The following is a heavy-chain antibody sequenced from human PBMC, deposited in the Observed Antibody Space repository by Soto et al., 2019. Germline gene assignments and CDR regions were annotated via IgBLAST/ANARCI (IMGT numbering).Heavy chain of an antibody. CDR2: IYYSGST. Sequence: SETLSLTCTVSGGSISSYYWSWIRQPPGKGLEWIGYIYYSGSTNYNPSLKSRVTMSLDTSKKQFSLKLSSVTAADTAVYYCARSIVGTTRYNSGTDVWGQGTTVPVSS. D-gene: IGHD1-26*01. CDR1: GGSISSYY. V-gene: IGHV4-59*01. J-gene: IGHJ6*02. CDR3: ARSIVGTTRYNSGTDV.